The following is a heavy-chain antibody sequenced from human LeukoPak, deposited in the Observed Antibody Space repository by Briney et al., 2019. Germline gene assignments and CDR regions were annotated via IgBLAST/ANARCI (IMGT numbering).Heavy chain of an antibody. J-gene: IGHJ4*02. V-gene: IGHV1-18*01. CDR3: ARDRTKYCRSTSCPLDY. CDR2: ISAYNGNT. CDR1: GYTFTSYG. Sequence: ASVKVSCTASGYTFTSYGISWVRQAPGQGLEWMGWISAYNGNTNYAQKLQGRVTMTTDTSTSTAYMELRSLRSDDTAVYYCARDRTKYCRSTSCPLDYWGQGTLVTVSS. D-gene: IGHD2-2*01.